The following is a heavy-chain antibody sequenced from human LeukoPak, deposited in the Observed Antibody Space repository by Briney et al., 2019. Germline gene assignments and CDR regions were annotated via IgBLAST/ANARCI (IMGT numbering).Heavy chain of an antibody. V-gene: IGHV4-39*01. CDR2: IYYSGST. CDR3: ARGPYSYDSSGAFDI. J-gene: IGHJ3*02. D-gene: IGHD3-22*01. CDR1: GGSISSSTYY. Sequence: SETLSLTCTVSGGSISSSTYYWGWIRQPPGKGLEWIGNIYYSGSTYYNPSLKSRVTISVDTSKNQFSLKLSSVTAADTAVYFCARGPYSYDSSGAFDIWGQGTMVTVSS.